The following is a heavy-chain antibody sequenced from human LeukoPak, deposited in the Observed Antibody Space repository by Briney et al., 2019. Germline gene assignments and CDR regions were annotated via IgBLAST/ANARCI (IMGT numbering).Heavy chain of an antibody. CDR3: ARDPVQYCGGDCYYDY. J-gene: IGHJ4*02. D-gene: IGHD2-21*01. V-gene: IGHV3-7*01. Sequence: PGGSLRLSCAASGFTFSSYWTSWVRQAPGKGLEWVANTKQDGSEKYYVDSVKGRFTISRDNAKNSLYLQMNSLRAEDTAVYYCARDPVQYCGGDCYYDYWGQGTLVTVSS. CDR1: GFTFSSYW. CDR2: TKQDGSEK.